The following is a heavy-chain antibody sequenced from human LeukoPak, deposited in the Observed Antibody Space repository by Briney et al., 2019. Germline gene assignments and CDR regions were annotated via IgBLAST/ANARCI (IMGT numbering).Heavy chain of an antibody. D-gene: IGHD4-17*01. J-gene: IGHJ4*02. CDR1: GDSISSYY. Sequence: PSETLSLTCTVSGDSISSYYWSWIRQPPGKGLEWMGYINYSGNTNYNPSLKSRVTISVDTSKNQFSLRLTSVTAADTAVYYCAREGRQDYVYFDCWGQGTPVTVSS. CDR2: INYSGNT. V-gene: IGHV4-59*01. CDR3: AREGRQDYVYFDC.